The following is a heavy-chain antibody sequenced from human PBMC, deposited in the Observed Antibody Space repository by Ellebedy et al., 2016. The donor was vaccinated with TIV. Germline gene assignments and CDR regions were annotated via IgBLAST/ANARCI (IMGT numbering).Heavy chain of an antibody. CDR1: GGTFSSYA. CDR3: ARVQVGSNWFNP. CDR2: IIPIFGTA. D-gene: IGHD3-10*01. Sequence: SVKVSXXASGGTFSSYAISWVRQALGQGLEWMGGIIPIFGTANYAQKFQGRVTITADESTSTAYMELSSLRSEDTAVYYCARVQVGSNWFNPWGQGTLVTVSS. V-gene: IGHV1-69*13. J-gene: IGHJ5*02.